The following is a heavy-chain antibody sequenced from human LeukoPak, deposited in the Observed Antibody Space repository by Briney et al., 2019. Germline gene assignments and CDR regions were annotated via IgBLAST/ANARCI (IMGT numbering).Heavy chain of an antibody. D-gene: IGHD4-11*01. CDR3: ARHGGYSNYPRLGGRFDP. Sequence: KASETLSLTCAVYGGSFSGYYWSWIRQPPGKGLEWIGEINHSGSTNYNPSLKSRVTISVDTSKNQFSLKLSSVTAADTAVYYCARHGGYSNYPRLGGRFDPWGQGTLVTVSS. CDR1: GGSFSGYY. J-gene: IGHJ5*02. V-gene: IGHV4-34*01. CDR2: INHSGST.